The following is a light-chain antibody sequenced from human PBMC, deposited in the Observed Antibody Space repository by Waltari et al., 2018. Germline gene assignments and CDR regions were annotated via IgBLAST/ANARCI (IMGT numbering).Light chain of an antibody. CDR3: QQSYRTPPT. J-gene: IGKJ5*01. V-gene: IGKV1-39*01. CDR1: QNISTS. Sequence: DIQITQSPSSLSASVRDRVTITCRASQNISTSLNWYQQKPGTAPQLLIHAASSLQRGVPARFSGSGSGTDFRLTISSLQPEDSASYYCQQSYRTPPTFGQGTRLEIK. CDR2: AAS.